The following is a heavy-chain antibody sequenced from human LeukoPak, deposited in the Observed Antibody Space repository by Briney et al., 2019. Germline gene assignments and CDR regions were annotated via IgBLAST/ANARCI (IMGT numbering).Heavy chain of an antibody. CDR3: ARLIGDRTIYDY. CDR2: INQGGSET. V-gene: IGHV3-7*01. J-gene: IGHJ4*02. D-gene: IGHD6-6*01. Sequence: GGSLRLSCAASGFTFRTYWMGWVRQAPGKGLEWVASINQGGSETYYVESVKGRFTISRDNAMNSFFLQMNSLRAEDTAVYYCARLIGDRTIYDYWGQGTLVTVSS. CDR1: GFTFRTYW.